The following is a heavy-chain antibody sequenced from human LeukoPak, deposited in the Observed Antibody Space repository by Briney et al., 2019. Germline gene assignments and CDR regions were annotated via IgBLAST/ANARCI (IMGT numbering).Heavy chain of an antibody. CDR1: GYSISSGRY. D-gene: IGHD1-1*01. J-gene: IGHJ4*02. CDR2: IYHSGST. CDR3: ARSLGTAGIDY. Sequence: SETLSLTCAVSGYSISSGRYWGWIRQPPGKGLEWIGRIYHSGSTYYNPSLKSRVTISVDTSKNQFSLNLRSVTAADTAGYYCARSLGTAGIDYWGQGTLVTVSS. V-gene: IGHV4-38-2*01.